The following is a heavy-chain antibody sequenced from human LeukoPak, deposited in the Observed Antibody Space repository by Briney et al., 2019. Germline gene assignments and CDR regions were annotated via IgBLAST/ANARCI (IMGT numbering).Heavy chain of an antibody. D-gene: IGHD1-26*01. Sequence: GGSLRLSCAASGFTFSNYEMSWVRQAPGKGLEWVSYTSISGDTIYYAASVKGPFTISRDNAKNSLYLQMNSLRVEDTAVYYCARGSSRRSQYYFDYWGQGTLVTVSS. CDR1: GFTFSNYE. V-gene: IGHV3-48*03. CDR3: ARGSSRRSQYYFDY. CDR2: TSISGDTI. J-gene: IGHJ4*02.